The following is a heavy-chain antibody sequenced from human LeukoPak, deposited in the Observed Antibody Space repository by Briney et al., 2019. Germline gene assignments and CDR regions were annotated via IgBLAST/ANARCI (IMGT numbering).Heavy chain of an antibody. Sequence: SETLSLTCAVYGGSFSGYYWSWIRQPPGKGLEWIVEINHSGRTNYNPSLKSRVTISVDTSKNQFSLKLSSVTAADTAVYYCARSPSRITIFGVVIRNYYYYGMDVWGQGTTVTVSS. V-gene: IGHV4-34*01. CDR1: GGSFSGYY. J-gene: IGHJ6*02. CDR2: INHSGRT. D-gene: IGHD3-3*01. CDR3: ARSPSRITIFGVVIRNYYYYGMDV.